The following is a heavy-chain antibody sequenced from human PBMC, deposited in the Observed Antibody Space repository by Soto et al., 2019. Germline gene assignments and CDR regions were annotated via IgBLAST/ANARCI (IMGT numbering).Heavy chain of an antibody. D-gene: IGHD2-2*01. CDR1: GGTFSSYA. CDR2: IIPIFGTA. Sequence: QVQLVQSGAEVKKPGSSVKVSCKASGGTFSSYAISWVRQAPGQGLEWMGGIIPIFGTANYAQKFQGRVTITADKSTNTAYMELSSLRSEDTAVYYCARGIVVVPAAPTYYGMDVWGQGTTVTVSS. J-gene: IGHJ6*02. V-gene: IGHV1-69*06. CDR3: ARGIVVVPAAPTYYGMDV.